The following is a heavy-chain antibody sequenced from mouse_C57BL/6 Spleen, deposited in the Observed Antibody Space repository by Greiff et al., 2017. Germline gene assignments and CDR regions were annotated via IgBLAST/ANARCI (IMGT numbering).Heavy chain of an antibody. J-gene: IGHJ2*01. D-gene: IGHD1-1*01. V-gene: IGHV1-69*01. Sequence: VQLQQPGAELVMPGASVKLSCKASGYTFTSYWMHWVKQRPGQGLEWIGEIDPYDSYTNYNQKFKGKSTLTVDQSSSTAYMQLSSLTSEDSAVYYCAISGSSYPYRGQGTTLTVSS. CDR3: AISGSSYPY. CDR1: GYTFTSYW. CDR2: IDPYDSYT.